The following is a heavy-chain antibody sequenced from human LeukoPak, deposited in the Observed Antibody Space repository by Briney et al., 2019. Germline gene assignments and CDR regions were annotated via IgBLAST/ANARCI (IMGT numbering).Heavy chain of an antibody. J-gene: IGHJ4*02. V-gene: IGHV4-34*01. CDR1: GGSFSGYY. CDR3: ARGREKRFLAFDY. D-gene: IGHD3-3*01. Sequence: PSETLSLTCAVYGGSFSGYYWSWIRQPPGKGLEWIGEINHSGSTNYNPSLKSRVTISVDTSKNQFSLKLSSVTAADTAVYYCARGREKRFLAFDYWGQGTLVTVSS. CDR2: INHSGST.